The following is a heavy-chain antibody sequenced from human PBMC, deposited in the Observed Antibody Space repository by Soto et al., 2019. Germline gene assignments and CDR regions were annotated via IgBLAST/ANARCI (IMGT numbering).Heavy chain of an antibody. CDR3: ARGPSDLVGTSRIFALDV. Sequence: QVQLVESGGGVVQPGRSLRLSCAASEFTFRNFAMHWVRQAPGKGLEWMAIISYDGTNKHYAESVKGRFTTSRDNSKNTLDLQMNSLRPEDTAVYYCARGPSDLVGTSRIFALDVWGQGTTVTVSS. V-gene: IGHV3-30-3*01. J-gene: IGHJ6*02. CDR1: EFTFRNFA. D-gene: IGHD5-12*01. CDR2: ISYDGTNK.